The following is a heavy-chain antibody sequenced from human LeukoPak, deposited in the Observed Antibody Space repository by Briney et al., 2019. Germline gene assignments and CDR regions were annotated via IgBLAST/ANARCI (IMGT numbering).Heavy chain of an antibody. CDR2: IYTSGST. V-gene: IGHV4-4*07. Sequence: SETLSLTCTVSGGSISSYYWSWIRQPAGKGLEWIGRIYTSGSTNYNPSLKSRVTMSVDASKNQFSLKLSSVTAADTAVYYCARDEVVVVPAAIEVDYYYYGMDVWGKGTTVTVSS. D-gene: IGHD2-2*02. CDR3: ARDEVVVVPAAIEVDYYYYGMDV. J-gene: IGHJ6*04. CDR1: GGSISSYY.